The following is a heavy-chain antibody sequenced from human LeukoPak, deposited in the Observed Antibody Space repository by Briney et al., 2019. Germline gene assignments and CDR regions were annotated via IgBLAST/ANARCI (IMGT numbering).Heavy chain of an antibody. D-gene: IGHD3-22*01. CDR3: ARDSHPRDSGYFYSSDY. CDR2: MNPNSGGT. Sequence: ASVKVSCKASGYTFTDYYMHWVRQAPGQGLEWMGWMNPNSGGTNYAHKFQGRVTMTRDTSISTAYMELSRLRSDDTAVYYCARDSHPRDSGYFYSSDYWGQGTLVTVSS. V-gene: IGHV1-2*07. J-gene: IGHJ4*02. CDR1: GYTFTDYY.